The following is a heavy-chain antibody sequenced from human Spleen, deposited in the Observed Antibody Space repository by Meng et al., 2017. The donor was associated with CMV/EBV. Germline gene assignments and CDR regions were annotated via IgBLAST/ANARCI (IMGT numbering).Heavy chain of an antibody. Sequence: ASVKVSCKASGYTFTGYNMDWVRQAPGQGPEWMGWINPNSGGTNYAQKFQGRVTMTRDTSISTAYMELRRLRSDDTAVYYCARELEQQLSGMDVWGQGTTVTVSS. CDR1: GYTFTGYN. CDR3: ARELEQQLSGMDV. CDR2: INPNSGGT. J-gene: IGHJ6*02. D-gene: IGHD6-13*01. V-gene: IGHV1-2*02.